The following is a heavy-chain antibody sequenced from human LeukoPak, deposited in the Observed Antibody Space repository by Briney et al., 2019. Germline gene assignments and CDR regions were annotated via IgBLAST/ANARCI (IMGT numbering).Heavy chain of an antibody. Sequence: SETLSLTCTVSSDSISSGTYYWGWIRQPPGKGLEWIGSIYYSGSSYYKASLKSRVTISVDTSKKQFSLRLSSVTAADTAVYYCARHVRFCSGGTCHGPDYFDYWRQGTLATVSS. CDR2: IYYSGSS. D-gene: IGHD2-15*01. J-gene: IGHJ4*02. V-gene: IGHV4-39*01. CDR1: SDSISSGTYY. CDR3: ARHVRFCSGGTCHGPDYFDY.